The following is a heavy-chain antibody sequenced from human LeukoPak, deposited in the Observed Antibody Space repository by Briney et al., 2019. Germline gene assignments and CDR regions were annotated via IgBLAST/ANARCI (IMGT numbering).Heavy chain of an antibody. CDR3: ARDGPHFDY. V-gene: IGHV4-39*07. Sequence: SETLSLTCTVSGGFISSSSYYWGWIRQPPGKGLEWIGSIYYSGSTYYNPSLKSRVAISVDTSKNQFSLKLSSVTAADTAVYYCARDGPHFDYWGQGTLVTVSS. CDR2: IYYSGST. CDR1: GGFISSSSYY. J-gene: IGHJ4*02.